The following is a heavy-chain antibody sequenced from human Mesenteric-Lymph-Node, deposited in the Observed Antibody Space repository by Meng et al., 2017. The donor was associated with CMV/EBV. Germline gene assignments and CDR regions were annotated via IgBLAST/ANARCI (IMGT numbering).Heavy chain of an antibody. CDR2: LSGSGDST. J-gene: IGHJ4*02. V-gene: IGHV3-23*01. Sequence: GESLKISCAASEFTFSSYAMSWVRQAPGKGLEWVSVLSGSGDSTYYIDSVKGRFTISRDNPKNTLYLEMNGLTAEDTAVYYCAKGSFHWLLGYFDSWGQGTQVTVSS. CDR3: AKGSFHWLLGYFDS. CDR1: EFTFSSYA. D-gene: IGHD3-9*01.